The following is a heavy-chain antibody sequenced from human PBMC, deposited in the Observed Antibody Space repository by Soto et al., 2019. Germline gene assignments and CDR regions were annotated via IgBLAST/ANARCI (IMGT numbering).Heavy chain of an antibody. J-gene: IGHJ4*02. CDR3: AREGNYHEY. CDR2: INVGGSDL. Sequence: HGGSLRLSCETYGFTFRIYAMTWVRQAPGKGLEWVAYINVGGSDLWYGDSVEGRFTISRDDANNSVYLHMNSLTADDTGVHYCAREGNYHEYWGQGAQVTVS. CDR1: GFTFRIYA. V-gene: IGHV3-21*01.